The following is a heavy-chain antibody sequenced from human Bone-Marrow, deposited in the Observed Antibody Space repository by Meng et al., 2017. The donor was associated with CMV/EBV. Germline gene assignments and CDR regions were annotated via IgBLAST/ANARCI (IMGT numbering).Heavy chain of an antibody. D-gene: IGHD2-2*01. CDR3: ARQGGVGVVPAALLY. J-gene: IGHJ4*02. CDR1: GVSMDSGVYY. V-gene: IGHV4-31*03. Sequence: SETLSLTCTVSGVSMDSGVYYWSWIRQHPGKGLDWIGHIFHNGTTYYDPSLRRRVTMSVDKSKSQFSLKLNSMTAADTAIYFCARQGGVGVVPAALLYLGQGILVSVSS. CDR2: IFHNGTT.